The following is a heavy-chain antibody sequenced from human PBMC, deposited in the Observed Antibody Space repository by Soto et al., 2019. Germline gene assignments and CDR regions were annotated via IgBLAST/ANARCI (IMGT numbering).Heavy chain of an antibody. CDR3: ARDYDSSGANFFDP. Sequence: QVQLLQSGAEVKKPGASVKVSCKASGYTFTNYIIYWVRQTPGQRLEWMGWINAGNGDTKYSQIFQDRITITRDTSATTAYLDLSNLRSEDTAVYYCARDYDSSGANFFDPWGQGTLVSVS. CDR2: INAGNGDT. D-gene: IGHD4-4*01. J-gene: IGHJ5*02. V-gene: IGHV1-3*01. CDR1: GYTFTNYI.